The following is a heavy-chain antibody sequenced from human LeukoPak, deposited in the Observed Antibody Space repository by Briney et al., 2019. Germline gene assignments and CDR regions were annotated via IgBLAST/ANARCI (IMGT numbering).Heavy chain of an antibody. V-gene: IGHV4-4*07. Sequence: SETLSLTCTVSGGSLSSYYWSWIRQPAGKGLEGIGRIYTSGSTNYNPSLKSRVTMSVDTSKNQFSLKLSSVTAADTAVYYCARSLGHSTNGVCPRYFDYWGQGTLVTVSS. CDR2: IYTSGST. CDR1: GGSLSSYY. J-gene: IGHJ4*02. D-gene: IGHD2-8*01. CDR3: ARSLGHSTNGVCPRYFDY.